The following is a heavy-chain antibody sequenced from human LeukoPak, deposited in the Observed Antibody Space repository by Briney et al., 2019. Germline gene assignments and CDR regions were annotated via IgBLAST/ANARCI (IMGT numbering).Heavy chain of an antibody. V-gene: IGHV3-30*04. CDR1: GFTFSTYA. J-gene: IGHJ4*02. CDR3: ARLKVDQLPL. D-gene: IGHD2-2*01. Sequence: PGRSLRLSCAASGFTFSTYAMHWVRQAPGKGLEWVAVILYDGSNKCYADSVKGRFTISRDNSKNTLYLQMNSLRDEDTAMYYCARLKVDQLPLWGQGTLVTVSS. CDR2: ILYDGSNK.